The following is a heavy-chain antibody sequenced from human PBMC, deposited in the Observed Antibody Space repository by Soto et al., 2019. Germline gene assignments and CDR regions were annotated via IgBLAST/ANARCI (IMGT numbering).Heavy chain of an antibody. Sequence: QVQLVESGGGVAQPGRSLRLSCAASGFTFKSNAMHWVRQAPGKGLEWVAVISYDGSNKHYTDSVKGRFTISRDNSKNTLYLQMTGLRPEDTAVYYCTSSSVSDIVVVAAASELDYWGQGTLVTVSS. V-gene: IGHV3-30*04. CDR2: ISYDGSNK. J-gene: IGHJ4*02. CDR1: GFTFKSNA. CDR3: TSSSVSDIVVVAAASELDY. D-gene: IGHD2-15*01.